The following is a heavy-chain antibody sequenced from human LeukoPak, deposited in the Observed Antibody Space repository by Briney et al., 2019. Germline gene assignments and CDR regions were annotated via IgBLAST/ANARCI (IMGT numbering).Heavy chain of an antibody. V-gene: IGHV3-23*01. D-gene: IGHD7-27*01. J-gene: IGHJ4*02. Sequence: GGSLRLSCAASGFTLSSYAMSWVRQAPGKGLEWVSAISGSGSSTFYADSVKGRFTISRDNFKNALYLQMNSLRVEDTAVYYCAIDPNWGTHSWGQGVLVTVSS. CDR3: AIDPNWGTHS. CDR2: ISGSGSST. CDR1: GFTLSSYA.